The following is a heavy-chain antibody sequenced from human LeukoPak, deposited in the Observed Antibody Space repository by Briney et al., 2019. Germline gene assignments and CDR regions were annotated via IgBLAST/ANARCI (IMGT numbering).Heavy chain of an antibody. Sequence: GASVKVSCKTSGDTFSSYGITWVRQAPGQGLDWMGIINPSGGSTGFAQKFQGRVTMTRDTSTSTVYMELSSLRSEDTAVYYCARDGGATKGTPYYYGLDVWGQGTTVTVSS. CDR1: GDTFSSYG. V-gene: IGHV1-46*01. CDR2: INPSGGST. CDR3: ARDGGATKGTPYYYGLDV. D-gene: IGHD1-26*01. J-gene: IGHJ6*02.